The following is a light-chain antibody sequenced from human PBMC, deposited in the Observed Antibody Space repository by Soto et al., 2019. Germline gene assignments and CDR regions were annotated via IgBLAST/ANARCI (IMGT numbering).Light chain of an antibody. CDR2: AND. Sequence: QSVLTQPPSVSAAPGQRVTISCSGGSSNIVNNFVSWYQQFPGTAPRLLIYANDKRLSGISDRFSGSKSGTSATLGITGLQTGDEADYYGGTWDSSLSAGVFGGGTKLTVL. CDR3: GTWDSSLSAGV. V-gene: IGLV1-51*02. J-gene: IGLJ2*01. CDR1: SSNIVNNF.